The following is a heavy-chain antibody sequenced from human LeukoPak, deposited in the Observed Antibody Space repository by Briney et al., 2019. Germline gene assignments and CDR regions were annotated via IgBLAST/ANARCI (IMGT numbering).Heavy chain of an antibody. CDR1: GFTFSSYE. Sequence: QPGGSLRLSCAASGFTFSSYEMNWVRQAPGKGLEWVSHISSSGSTIYYADSVKGRFTISRDNAKNSLYLQMNSLRAEDTAVYYCARESAAAPWEFDYWGQGTLVTVSS. J-gene: IGHJ4*02. V-gene: IGHV3-48*03. D-gene: IGHD6-13*01. CDR2: ISSSGSTI. CDR3: ARESAAAPWEFDY.